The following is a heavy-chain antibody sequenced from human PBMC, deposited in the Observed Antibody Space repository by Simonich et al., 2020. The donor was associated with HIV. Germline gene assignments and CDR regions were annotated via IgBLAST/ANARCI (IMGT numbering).Heavy chain of an antibody. D-gene: IGHD6-25*01. V-gene: IGHV4-38-2*01. CDR3: ASPSYPGVASDGSDY. Sequence: QVQLQESGPGLVKPSETLSLTCAVSGYSISSGYYGGWIRQPPGKGLEWIGNIYHSGNTCSNPSLNSRGTISVDTSKNQFSLKLSSGTAADTAVYYCASPSYPGVASDGSDYWGQGTLVTVSS. CDR2: IYHSGNT. CDR1: GYSISSGYY. J-gene: IGHJ4*02.